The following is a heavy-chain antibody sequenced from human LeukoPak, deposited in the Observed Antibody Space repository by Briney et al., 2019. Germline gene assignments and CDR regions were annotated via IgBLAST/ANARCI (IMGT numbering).Heavy chain of an antibody. J-gene: IGHJ6*03. Sequence: ASVKVSCKASGYSFTNFDINWVRQATGQGLEWMGWMNPNSGNKGYAQMFQGRVTMTMNNSITTAYMELSSLRSEDTAVYYCARGPQWRGDYYYMDVWGRGTTVTVSS. D-gene: IGHD6-19*01. CDR3: ARGPQWRGDYYYMDV. V-gene: IGHV1-8*01. CDR1: GYSFTNFD. CDR2: MNPNSGNK.